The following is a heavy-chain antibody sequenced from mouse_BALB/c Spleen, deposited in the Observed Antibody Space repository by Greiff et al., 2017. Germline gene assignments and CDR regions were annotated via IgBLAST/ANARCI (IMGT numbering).Heavy chain of an antibody. CDR2: IYPGNSDT. J-gene: IGHJ4*01. Sequence: EVKVVESGTVLARPGASVKMSCKASGYTFTSYWMHWVKQRPGQGLEWIGAIYPGNSDTSYNQKFKGKAKLTAVTSTSTAYMELSSLTNEDSAVYYCTSYGNSYYYAMDYWGQGTSVTVSS. D-gene: IGHD2-1*01. CDR3: TSYGNSYYYAMDY. CDR1: GYTFTSYW. V-gene: IGHV1-5*01.